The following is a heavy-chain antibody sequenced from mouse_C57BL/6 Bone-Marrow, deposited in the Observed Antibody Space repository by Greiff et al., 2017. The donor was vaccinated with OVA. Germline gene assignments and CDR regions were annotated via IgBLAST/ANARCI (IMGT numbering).Heavy chain of an antibody. J-gene: IGHJ2*01. D-gene: IGHD2-2*01. CDR2: IYPGSGNI. CDR1: GYTFTDSY. V-gene: IGHV1-76*01. Sequence: VQLQQSGAELVRPGASVKLSCKASGYTFTDSYISWVKQRPGQGLEWIARIYPGSGNIYYNEKFKGKATLTAEKSSSTAYMQLSSLTSDDSAVYFGARSERLRDYFDYWGQGTTLTVSS. CDR3: ARSERLRDYFDY.